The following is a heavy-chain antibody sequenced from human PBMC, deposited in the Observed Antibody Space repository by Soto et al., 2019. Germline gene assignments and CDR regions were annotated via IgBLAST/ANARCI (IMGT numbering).Heavy chain of an antibody. Sequence: VGSLRLSCAASGFTFSSYGMHWVRQAPGKGLEWVAVISYDGSNKYYADSVKGRFTISRDNSKNTLYLQMNSLRAEDTAVYYCAKDALGSSSGWYDYWGQGTLVTVSS. CDR1: GFTFSSYG. CDR3: AKDALGSSSGWYDY. J-gene: IGHJ4*02. D-gene: IGHD6-19*01. CDR2: ISYDGSNK. V-gene: IGHV3-30*18.